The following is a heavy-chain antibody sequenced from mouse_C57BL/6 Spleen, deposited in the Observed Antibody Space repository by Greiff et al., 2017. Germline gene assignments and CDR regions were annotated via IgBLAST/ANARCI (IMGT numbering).Heavy chain of an antibody. CDR3: AKLMVTYYAMDY. V-gene: IGHV5-16*01. Sequence: DVQLQESEGGLVQPGSSMKLSCTASGFTFSDYYMAWVRQVPEKGLEWVANINYDGSSTYYLDSLKSRFIISRDNAKNILYLQMSSLKSEDTATYYCAKLMVTYYAMDYWGQGTSVTVSS. J-gene: IGHJ4*01. CDR2: INYDGSST. CDR1: GFTFSDYY. D-gene: IGHD2-2*01.